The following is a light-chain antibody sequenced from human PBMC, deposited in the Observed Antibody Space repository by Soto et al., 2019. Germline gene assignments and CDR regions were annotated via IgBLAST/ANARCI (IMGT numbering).Light chain of an antibody. V-gene: IGKV3-20*01. CDR2: DVF. J-gene: IGKJ5*01. CDR3: QKYGSSHT. Sequence: EILMTQSPATVSVSPGERATLSCRASQSVSRKLAWYQHKPGQAPRLLIYDVFNRATGIPDRFSGSGSGTDFTITISRLEPEDFAVYYCQKYGSSHTFGQGTRLEI. CDR1: QSVSRK.